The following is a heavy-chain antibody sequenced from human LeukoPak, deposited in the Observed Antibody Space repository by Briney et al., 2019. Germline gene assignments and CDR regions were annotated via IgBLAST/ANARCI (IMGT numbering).Heavy chain of an antibody. D-gene: IGHD4-17*01. CDR3: ARGRPTVTTSPLWWYRY. CDR1: GYTFTSYD. Sequence: ASVKISCKASGYTFTSYDINWVRQATGQGLEWMGWMNPNSGNTGYAQKFQGRVTMTRNTSISTAYMELSSLRSEDTAVYYCARGRPTVTTSPLWWYRYWGQGTLVTVSS. J-gene: IGHJ4*02. V-gene: IGHV1-8*01. CDR2: MNPNSGNT.